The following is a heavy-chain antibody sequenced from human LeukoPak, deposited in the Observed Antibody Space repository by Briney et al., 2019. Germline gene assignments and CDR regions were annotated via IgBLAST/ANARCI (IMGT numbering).Heavy chain of an antibody. V-gene: IGHV3-53*01. D-gene: IGHD1-26*01. J-gene: IGHJ6*03. Sequence: GGSLRLSCAASGFTVSSNYMSWVRQAPGKGLEWVSVIYSGGSTYYADSVKGRFTISRDNAKNSLYLQMNSLRAEDTAVYYSASGVGARYYMDVWGKGTTVTVSS. CDR3: ASGVGARYYMDV. CDR1: GFTVSSNY. CDR2: IYSGGST.